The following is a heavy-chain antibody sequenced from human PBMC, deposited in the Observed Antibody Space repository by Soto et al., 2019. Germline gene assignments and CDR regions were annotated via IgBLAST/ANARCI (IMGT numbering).Heavy chain of an antibody. V-gene: IGHV3-30-3*01. J-gene: IGHJ4*02. CDR1: GFTFSSHI. Sequence: QVQLVESGGGVVQPGRSLRLSCAASGFTFSSHIFHWVRQAPGKGLEWVALISYDGSNEYYADSVKGRFTISRDNSENTLYLQMNSLRTEDTAMYYCARDVVSKGSVDDWGQGTLVTVSS. CDR3: ARDVVSKGSVDD. D-gene: IGHD2-15*01. CDR2: ISYDGSNE.